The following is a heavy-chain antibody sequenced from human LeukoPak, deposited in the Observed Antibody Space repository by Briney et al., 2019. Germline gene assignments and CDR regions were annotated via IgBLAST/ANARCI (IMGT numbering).Heavy chain of an antibody. J-gene: IGHJ4*02. V-gene: IGHV1-3*01. Sequence: ASVKVSCKASGYTFTSYAMHWVRQAPGQRLEWMGWINAGNGNTKYSQKFQGRVTMTTDTSATTAYLELRSLTSDDTALYYCARLMDNNYDGSAFDYWGQGTLVTVSS. CDR3: ARLMDNNYDGSAFDY. CDR2: INAGNGNT. D-gene: IGHD3-22*01. CDR1: GYTFTSYA.